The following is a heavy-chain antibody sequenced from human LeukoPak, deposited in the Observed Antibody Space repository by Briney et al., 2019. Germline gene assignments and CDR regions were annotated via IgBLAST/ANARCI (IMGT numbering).Heavy chain of an antibody. CDR2: IIPISGTT. D-gene: IGHD1-26*01. Sequence: SVKVSCKTSGGTFTSYAITWVRQAPGQGLEWMGKIIPISGTTNYAQKFQGRVTFTADESTSTAYMELSSLRSEDTALYYCARKSRLGGNWFDPWGQGTLVTVSS. CDR1: GGTFTSYA. CDR3: ARKSRLGGNWFDP. V-gene: IGHV1-69*13. J-gene: IGHJ5*02.